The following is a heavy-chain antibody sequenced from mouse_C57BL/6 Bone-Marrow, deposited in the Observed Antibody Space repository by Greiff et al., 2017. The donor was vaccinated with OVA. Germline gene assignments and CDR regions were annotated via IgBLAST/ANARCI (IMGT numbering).Heavy chain of an antibody. CDR2: INPGSGGT. Sequence: VQLVESGAELVRPGTSVKVSCKASGYAFTNYLIEWVKQRPGQGLEWIGVINPGSGGTNYNEKFKGKATLTADKSSSTAYMQLSSLTSEDSAVYFCARGGINYYGSSYGYFDYWGQGTTLTVSS. V-gene: IGHV1-54*01. D-gene: IGHD1-1*01. CDR1: GYAFTNYL. J-gene: IGHJ2*01. CDR3: ARGGINYYGSSYGYFDY.